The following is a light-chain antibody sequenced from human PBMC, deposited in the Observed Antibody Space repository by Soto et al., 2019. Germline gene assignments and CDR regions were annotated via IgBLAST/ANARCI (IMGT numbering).Light chain of an antibody. V-gene: IGLV2-23*01. J-gene: IGLJ1*01. CDR2: EGS. Sequence: QSALTHPASVSGSPGQSITISCTGTTSDVGSYNLVSWYQLHPGKAPKLMIYEGSKRPSGVSNRFSGSKSGNTASLTISGLQAEDEADYYCCSYAGTSTYVCGTGTKV. CDR1: TSDVGSYNL. CDR3: CSYAGTSTYV.